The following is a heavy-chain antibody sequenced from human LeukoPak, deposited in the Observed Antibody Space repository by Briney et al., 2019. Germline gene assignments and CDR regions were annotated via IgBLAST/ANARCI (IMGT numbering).Heavy chain of an antibody. V-gene: IGHV1-46*01. D-gene: IGHD2-21*02. CDR1: GYTFTSYY. CDR3: ARAGLLVGGFDY. Sequence: GASVKVSCKTSGYTFTSYYMHWVRQAPGQGLEWMGIINPSGGSTSYAQKFQGRVTMTRDTSTSTLYMELSSLRSEDTAVYYCARAGLLVGGFDYWGQETLVTVSS. CDR2: INPSGGST. J-gene: IGHJ4*02.